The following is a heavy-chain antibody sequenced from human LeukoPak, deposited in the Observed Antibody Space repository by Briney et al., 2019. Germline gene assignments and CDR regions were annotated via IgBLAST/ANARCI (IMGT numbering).Heavy chain of an antibody. CDR1: GYTFTDYY. D-gene: IGHD3-9*01. J-gene: IGHJ4*02. V-gene: IGHV1-2*02. CDR3: ARDRGSRNILTDYFDY. CDR2: INANSGDT. Sequence: ASVKVSCKTSGYTFTDYYMFWLRQAPGQGLEWVGWINANSGDTHYAQKFQGRVTMTRDTSISTAYMELSRLISDDTAVYYCARDRGSRNILTDYFDYWGQGTLVTVSS.